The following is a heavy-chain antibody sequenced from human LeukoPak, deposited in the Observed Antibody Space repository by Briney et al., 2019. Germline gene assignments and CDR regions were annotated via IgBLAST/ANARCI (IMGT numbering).Heavy chain of an antibody. CDR1: GFTFSSYW. D-gene: IGHD5-18*01. V-gene: IGHV3-7*01. Sequence: GGSLRLSCAASGFTFSSYWMTWIRQAPGKGLEWVANIKQDGSEKYYVDSVKGRFTISRDNAKNSLYPQMNSLRAEDTAAYYCARDTGGGYSCYDCWGQGTLVTVSS. J-gene: IGHJ4*02. CDR2: IKQDGSEK. CDR3: ARDTGGGYSCYDC.